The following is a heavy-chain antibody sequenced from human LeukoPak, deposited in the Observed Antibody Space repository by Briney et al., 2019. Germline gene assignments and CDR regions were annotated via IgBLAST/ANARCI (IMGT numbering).Heavy chain of an antibody. V-gene: IGHV3-23*01. CDR2: ISGSDGYT. D-gene: IGHD2-8*02. CDR3: AKDTTCNGGACYYMDV. Sequence: PGGSLRLSSVASEFTFSSYAMTWVRQAPGKGLEWVSSISGSDGYTYYADYVKGRFTISRDNSKNTLYLQMNSLRVEDTAVFYCAKDTTCNGGACYYMDVWGKGTTVTVSS. J-gene: IGHJ6*03. CDR1: EFTFSSYA.